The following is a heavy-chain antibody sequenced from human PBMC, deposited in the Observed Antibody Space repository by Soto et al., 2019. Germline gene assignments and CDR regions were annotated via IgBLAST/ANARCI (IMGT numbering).Heavy chain of an antibody. J-gene: IGHJ4*02. CDR3: ATESSGSSPLHFDF. V-gene: IGHV4-30-4*01. CDR1: GGSVSSGVHY. CDR2: VYYTGST. D-gene: IGHD3-22*01. Sequence: QLQLQESGPGLVKPSQTLSLTCSVSGGSVSSGVHYWSWIRQPPGKGLEWIGYVYYTGSTYYNPSLESRVTISLDTSTNQFSLKMNSVTASDAAVYFCATESSGSSPLHFDFWGQGALVTVSS.